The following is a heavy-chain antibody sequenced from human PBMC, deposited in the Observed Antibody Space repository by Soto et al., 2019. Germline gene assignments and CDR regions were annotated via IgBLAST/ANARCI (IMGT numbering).Heavy chain of an antibody. V-gene: IGHV4-34*01. Sequence: SETLSLTCAVYGGSFSGYYWSWIRQPPGKGLEWIGEINHSGSTNYNPSLKSRVTISVDTSKNQFSLKLSSVTAADTAVYYCERLSDTAMVFDYWGQGTLVTVSS. CDR1: GGSFSGYY. CDR3: ERLSDTAMVFDY. D-gene: IGHD5-18*01. J-gene: IGHJ4*02. CDR2: INHSGST.